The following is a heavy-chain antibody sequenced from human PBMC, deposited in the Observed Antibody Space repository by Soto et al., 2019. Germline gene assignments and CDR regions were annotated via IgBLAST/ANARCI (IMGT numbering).Heavy chain of an antibody. Sequence: ASVKVSCKASGYTFTSYAMHWVRQAPGQRLEWMGWINAGNGNTKYSQKFQGRVTITRDTSASTAYMELSSLRSEDTAVYYGARDRGSSGWYYYYYYMDVWGKGTTVTVSS. D-gene: IGHD6-19*01. CDR3: ARDRGSSGWYYYYYYMDV. CDR1: GYTFTSYA. CDR2: INAGNGNT. V-gene: IGHV1-3*01. J-gene: IGHJ6*03.